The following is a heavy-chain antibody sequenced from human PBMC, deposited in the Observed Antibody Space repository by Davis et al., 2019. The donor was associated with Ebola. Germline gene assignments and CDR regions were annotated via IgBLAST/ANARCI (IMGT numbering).Heavy chain of an antibody. V-gene: IGHV1-69*13. CDR3: ARVRTIGTPHDAFEI. Sequence: SVKVSCKASGDSFRSDAISWVRQAPGQGLEWMGGIIPIFGTANYAQKFQGRVTITADEFTSTAYMEMSRLRSEDTAVYFCARVRTIGTPHDAFEIWGQGTMVTVSS. CDR1: GDSFRSDA. J-gene: IGHJ3*02. D-gene: IGHD4-11*01. CDR2: IIPIFGTA.